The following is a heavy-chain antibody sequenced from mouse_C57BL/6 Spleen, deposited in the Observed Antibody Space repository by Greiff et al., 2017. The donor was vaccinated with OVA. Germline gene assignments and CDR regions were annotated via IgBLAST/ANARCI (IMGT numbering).Heavy chain of an antibody. Sequence: EVQLVESGEGLVKPGGSLKLSCAASGFTFSSYAMSWVRQTPEKRLEWVAYISSGGDYIYYADTVKGRFTISRDNARNTLYLQMSSLKSEDTAMYYCTRGYSNYEGYFDVWGTGTTVTVSS. D-gene: IGHD2-5*01. V-gene: IGHV5-9-1*02. CDR2: ISSGGDYI. J-gene: IGHJ1*03. CDR1: GFTFSSYA. CDR3: TRGYSNYEGYFDV.